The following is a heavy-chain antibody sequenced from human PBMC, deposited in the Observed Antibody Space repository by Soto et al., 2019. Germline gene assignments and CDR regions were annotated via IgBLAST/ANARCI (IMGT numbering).Heavy chain of an antibody. V-gene: IGHV3-48*01. CDR2: ISSGSRAI. J-gene: IGHJ4*02. CDR1: GFTFTSHS. CDR3: ARDNSYACDY. D-gene: IGHD1-20*01. Sequence: PGGSLRLSCAASGFTFTSHSMNWVRQAPGKGLEWVSYISSGSRAIYYADSVKGRFTTSRDNAKNSLYLQMNSLRAEDTAVYYCARDNSYACDYWGRGTLVTVSS.